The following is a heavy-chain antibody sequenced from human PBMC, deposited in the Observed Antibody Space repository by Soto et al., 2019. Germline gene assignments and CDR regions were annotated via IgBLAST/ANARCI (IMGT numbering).Heavy chain of an antibody. CDR1: GFSLSNARMG. CDR3: ARASRFVYPILGWVYFGMDF. D-gene: IGHD1-26*01. CDR2: IFSNDEK. Sequence: SGPTLVNPTETLTLTCTVSGFSLSNARMGVSWIRQPPGKALEWLAHIFSNDEKSYSTSLKSRLTISKDTSKSQVVLTMTNMDPVDTATYFCARASRFVYPILGWVYFGMDFWGKGTTVTVSS. J-gene: IGHJ6*04. V-gene: IGHV2-26*01.